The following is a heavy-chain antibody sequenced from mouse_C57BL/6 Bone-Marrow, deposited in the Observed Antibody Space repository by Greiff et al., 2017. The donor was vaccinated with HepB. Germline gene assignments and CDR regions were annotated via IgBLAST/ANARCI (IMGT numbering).Heavy chain of an antibody. CDR2: IDPSDSET. D-gene: IGHD1-1*01. CDR1: GYTFTSYW. J-gene: IGHJ1*03. Sequence: QVQLKQPGAELVRPGSSVKLSCKASGYTFTSYWMHWVKQRPIQGLEWIGNIDPSDSETHYNQKFKDKATLTVDKSSSTAYMQLSSLTSEDSAVYYCARHELLRGYFDVWGTGTTVTVSS. V-gene: IGHV1-52*01. CDR3: ARHELLRGYFDV.